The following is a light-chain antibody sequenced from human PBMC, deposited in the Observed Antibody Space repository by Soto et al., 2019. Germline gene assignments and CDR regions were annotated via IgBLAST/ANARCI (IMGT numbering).Light chain of an antibody. Sequence: ESVLTQSPGTLSLSPGERATLSCRASQSVSSNYLAWYQQKPGQAPRLLIYGASTRATGIPDRFSGSGSGTDFTLTISRLEPEDSAVYYCQQHNQWPITFGQGTRLEIK. CDR1: QSVSSNY. CDR2: GAS. CDR3: QQHNQWPIT. J-gene: IGKJ5*01. V-gene: IGKV3D-20*02.